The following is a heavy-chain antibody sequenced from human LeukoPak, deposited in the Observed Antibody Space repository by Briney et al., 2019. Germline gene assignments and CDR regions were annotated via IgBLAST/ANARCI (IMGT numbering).Heavy chain of an antibody. D-gene: IGHD4-17*01. CDR1: GGSISSGDYY. V-gene: IGHV4-30-4*01. Sequence: SQTLSLTCTVSGGSISSGDYYWSWIRQPPGKGLEWIGYIYYSGSTYYNPSLKSRVTISVDTSKNQFSLKLSSVTAADTAVYYCDRAPMTTVTHDYWGQGTLVTVSS. J-gene: IGHJ4*02. CDR3: DRAPMTTVTHDY. CDR2: IYYSGST.